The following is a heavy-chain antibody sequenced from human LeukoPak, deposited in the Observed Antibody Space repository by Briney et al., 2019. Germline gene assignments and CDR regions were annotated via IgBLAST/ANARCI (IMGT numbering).Heavy chain of an antibody. CDR1: GFTFSNYA. CDR2: ISYDGTNK. J-gene: IGHJ5*02. V-gene: IGHV3-30-3*01. CDR3: ATDTVAVPAASGRFDP. D-gene: IGHD2-2*01. Sequence: GGSLRLSCTVSGFTFSNYAMHWVRQAPGKGLEWVAVISYDGTNKYHADSVKGRFTISRDSSKNTLYLQMNSLRAEDTAVYYCATDTVAVPAASGRFDPWGQGTLVTVSS.